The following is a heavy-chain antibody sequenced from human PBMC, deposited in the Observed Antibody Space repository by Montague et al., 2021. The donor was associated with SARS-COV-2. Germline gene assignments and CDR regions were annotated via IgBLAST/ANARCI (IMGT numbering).Heavy chain of an antibody. D-gene: IGHD2-2*01. CDR1: GFIVSNTY. CDR3: ARVPGTAVAAAIRHYYYYMDV. Sequence: SLRLSCAASGFIVSNTYMSWVRQAPGKGLDWVSIIYSSGDTYYADSVKGRFTISRDTSKNTLFLQMNSLGAEDTAVYYCARVPGTAVAAAIRHYYYYMDVWGKGTTVTVPS. J-gene: IGHJ6*03. V-gene: IGHV3-53*01. CDR2: IYSSGDT.